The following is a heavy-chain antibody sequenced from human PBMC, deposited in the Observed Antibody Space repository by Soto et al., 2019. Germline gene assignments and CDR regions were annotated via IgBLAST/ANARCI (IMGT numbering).Heavy chain of an antibody. CDR1: GGSFSGYY. Sequence: SETLSLTCAVYGGSFSGYYWSWIRQPPGKGLEWIGEINHSGSTNYNPSLKSRVTISVDTSKNQFSLKLSSVTAADTAVYYCARGFDSHILTGYHIDYWGQGTLVTVSS. CDR3: ARGFDSHILTGYHIDY. J-gene: IGHJ4*02. CDR2: INHSGST. V-gene: IGHV4-34*01. D-gene: IGHD3-9*01.